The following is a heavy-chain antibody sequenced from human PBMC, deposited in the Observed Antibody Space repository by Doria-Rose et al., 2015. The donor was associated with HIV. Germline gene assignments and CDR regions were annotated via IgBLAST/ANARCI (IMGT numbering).Heavy chain of an antibody. V-gene: IGHV4-61*02. J-gene: IGHJ2*01. CDR2: IYASGTT. CDR3: ARGGAYPYYWYLDL. D-gene: IGHD1-26*01. Sequence: QVQLQESGPGLVRPSQTLSLTCTVSGGSISSGTYYWSWIRQPAGKGLEWIGRIYASGTTNYSPSLKSRVTISVDTSGRQSSLTRPSVPAADTAVYYCARGGAYPYYWYLDLWGRGTLVTVSS. CDR1: GGSISSGTYY.